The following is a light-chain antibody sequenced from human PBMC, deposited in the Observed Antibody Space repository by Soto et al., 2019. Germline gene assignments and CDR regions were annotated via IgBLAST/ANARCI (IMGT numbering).Light chain of an antibody. Sequence: QSALTQPASVSGSPGQSITISCTGTSSDIGVYNYVSWYQQHPGKAPKLMIFGVTERPSGVPDRFSGSKSGNTASLTVSGLQADDEAVYYCYSYAGRNIWVFGGGTKLTV. J-gene: IGLJ3*02. V-gene: IGLV2-8*01. CDR3: YSYAGRNIWV. CDR1: SSDIGVYNY. CDR2: GVT.